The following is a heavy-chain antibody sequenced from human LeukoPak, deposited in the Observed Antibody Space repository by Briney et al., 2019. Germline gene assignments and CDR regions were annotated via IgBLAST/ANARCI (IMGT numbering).Heavy chain of an antibody. V-gene: IGHV1-3*01. CDR3: ARDIVVVPAAPQDAFDI. CDR2: INAGNSNT. J-gene: IGHJ3*02. CDR1: GYTFTSYA. D-gene: IGHD2-2*01. Sequence: ASVKVSCKASGYTFTSYAMHWVRQAPGQRLEWMGWINAGNSNTKYSQKFQGRVTITRDTSTSTAYMELRSLRSDDTAVYYCARDIVVVPAAPQDAFDIWGQGTMVTVSS.